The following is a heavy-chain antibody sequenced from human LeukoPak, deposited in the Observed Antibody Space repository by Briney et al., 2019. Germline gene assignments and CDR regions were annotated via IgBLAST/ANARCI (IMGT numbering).Heavy chain of an antibody. CDR3: ARLPYSSSSYLLES. D-gene: IGHD6-13*01. V-gene: IGHV4-59*01. Sequence: SETLSLTCTVSGGSISGYYWSWIRQPPGKGLEWIGYIYYSGSTNYNPSLKSRVTISVDTSKNQFSLKLSSVTAADTAVYYCARLPYSSSSYLLESWGQGTLVTVSS. J-gene: IGHJ4*02. CDR1: GGSISGYY. CDR2: IYYSGST.